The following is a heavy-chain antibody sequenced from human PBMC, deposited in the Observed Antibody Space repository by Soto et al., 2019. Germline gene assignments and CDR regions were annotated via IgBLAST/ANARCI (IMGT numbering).Heavy chain of an antibody. Sequence: SGPTLVNPTPTLTLTCTFSGFSLSTSGMCVSWIRQPPGKALEWLARIDWDDDKYYSTSLKTRLTISKDTSKNQVVLTMTNMDPVDTATYYCARASIAARPGDYYYMDVWGKGTTVTVSS. CDR3: ARASIAARPGDYYYMDV. CDR2: IDWDDDK. J-gene: IGHJ6*03. CDR1: GFSLSTSGMC. V-gene: IGHV2-70*11. D-gene: IGHD6-6*01.